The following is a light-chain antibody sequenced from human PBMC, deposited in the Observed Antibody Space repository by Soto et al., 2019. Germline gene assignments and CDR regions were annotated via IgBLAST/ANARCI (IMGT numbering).Light chain of an antibody. CDR3: QQYDSYPWT. CDR2: KAS. Sequence: DIQMTQSPSTLPASVGDRVTITCLASQSISSWLAWYQQKPGKAPKLLIFKASSLQTGVPSKFSGSGSGTEFTLTISSLQPDDFATYYCQQYDSYPWTCGQGTKGDIK. J-gene: IGKJ1*01. V-gene: IGKV1-5*03. CDR1: QSISSW.